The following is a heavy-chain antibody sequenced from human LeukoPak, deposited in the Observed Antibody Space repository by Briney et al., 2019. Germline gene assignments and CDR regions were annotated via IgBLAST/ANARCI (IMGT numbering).Heavy chain of an antibody. J-gene: IGHJ4*02. V-gene: IGHV1-69*05. Sequence: SVKVSCKASGGTFSSYAISWVRQAPGQGLEWMGGIIPIFGTANYAQKFQGRVTITTGESTSTAYMELSSLRSEDTAVYYCARESIAVAGTNYWGQGTLVTVSS. CDR2: IIPIFGTA. CDR3: ARESIAVAGTNY. D-gene: IGHD6-19*01. CDR1: GGTFSSYA.